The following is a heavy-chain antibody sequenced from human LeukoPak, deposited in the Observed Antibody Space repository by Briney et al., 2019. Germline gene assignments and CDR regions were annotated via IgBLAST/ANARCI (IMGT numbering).Heavy chain of an antibody. CDR3: ARVYVAYYGYGVDV. J-gene: IGHJ6*02. D-gene: IGHD3-10*01. Sequence: ASVKVSCKASGYTFTGYYMHWVRQAPGQGLEWMGWINPNSGGTNYAQKFQGRVTMTRDTSISTAYMELSRLRSDDTAVYYCARVYVAYYGYGVDVWGQGTTVTVSS. CDR2: INPNSGGT. CDR1: GYTFTGYY. V-gene: IGHV1-2*02.